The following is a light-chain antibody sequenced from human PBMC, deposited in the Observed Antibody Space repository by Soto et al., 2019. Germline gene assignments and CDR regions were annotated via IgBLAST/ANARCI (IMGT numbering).Light chain of an antibody. V-gene: IGKV3-20*01. J-gene: IGKJ5*01. Sequence: EIILTLSPDTLSLSPGERATLSCRASQTVISNYLAWCQQRPGQAPRLLIYGASTRAAGIPDRFSGSGSGTDFTLTITRLEPEDSAVYFCQQYTGPPTTFGQGTRLEIK. CDR3: QQYTGPPTT. CDR1: QTVISNY. CDR2: GAS.